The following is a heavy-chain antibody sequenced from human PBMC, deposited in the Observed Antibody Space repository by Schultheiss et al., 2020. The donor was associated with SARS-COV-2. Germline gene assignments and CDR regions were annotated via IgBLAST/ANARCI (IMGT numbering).Heavy chain of an antibody. CDR3: ARAQLYQLIDY. V-gene: IGHV3-30*03. CDR2: ISYDGSNK. CDR1: GFTFSNAW. J-gene: IGHJ4*02. Sequence: GGSLRLSCAASGFTFSNAWMNWVRQAPGKGLEWVAVISYDGSNKYYADSVKGRITISRDNSKNTLHLQMNSLRAEDTAVYYCARAQLYQLIDYWGQGTLVTVSS. D-gene: IGHD2-2*01.